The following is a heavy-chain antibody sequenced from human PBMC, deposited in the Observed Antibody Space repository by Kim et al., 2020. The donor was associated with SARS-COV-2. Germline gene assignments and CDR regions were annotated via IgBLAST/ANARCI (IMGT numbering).Heavy chain of an antibody. D-gene: IGHD6-19*01. J-gene: IGHJ4*02. CDR2: IYHSGST. Sequence: SETLSLTCTVSGYSISSGYYWGWIRQPPGKGLEWIGSIYHSGSTYYNPSLKSRVTISVDTSKNQFSLKLSSVTAADTAVYYCARVDSSGWSGYFDYWGQG. CDR1: GYSISSGYY. V-gene: IGHV4-38-2*02. CDR3: ARVDSSGWSGYFDY.